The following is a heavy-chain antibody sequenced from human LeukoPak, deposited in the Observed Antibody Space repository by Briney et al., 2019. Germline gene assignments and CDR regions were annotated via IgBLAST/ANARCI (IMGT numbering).Heavy chain of an antibody. D-gene: IGHD2/OR15-2a*01. CDR2: IYYSGDS. J-gene: IGHJ4*02. V-gene: IGHV4-39*01. Sequence: SETLSLTCTVSGGSISSSNYYWGWIRQPPGKGVEWIGTIYYSGDSYYNPSLKSRASISVDTSKNRFSLNVNSVTAADTAVYCCARHENIIMVPTAHAFDYWGQAGLVTVSS. CDR1: GGSISSSNYY. CDR3: ARHENIIMVPTAHAFDY.